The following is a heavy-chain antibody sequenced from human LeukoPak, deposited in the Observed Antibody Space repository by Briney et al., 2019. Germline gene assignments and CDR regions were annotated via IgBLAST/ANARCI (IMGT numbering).Heavy chain of an antibody. Sequence: GGSLRLSCAASGFSFSEKYMCWVGQAPGKGVEGIGRIKNKNEGGTTHYAPCLKGRFTISRDDSTNTLYLQMNNMKTEDTAMYYCCFGDYGDFWGQGTLVTVSS. CDR2: IKNKNEGGTT. CDR1: GFSFSEKY. V-gene: IGHV3-15*05. J-gene: IGHJ4*02. CDR3: CFGDYGDF. D-gene: IGHD4-17*01.